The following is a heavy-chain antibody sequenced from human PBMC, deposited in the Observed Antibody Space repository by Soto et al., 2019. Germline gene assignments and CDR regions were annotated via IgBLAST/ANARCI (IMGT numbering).Heavy chain of an antibody. CDR1: GFTFSNYW. D-gene: IGHD2-15*01. CDR2: INSDGSVS. V-gene: IGHV3-74*03. J-gene: IGHJ6*03. Sequence: EVQLVASGGGLVQPGGSLRLSCAASGFTFSNYWMYWVRQAPGKGLEWVSRINSDGSVSTYADSVKGRLTISRDNVKNTLYLQMDSLRAEDTAVYYCARGDCVGGSCYSLAGSFYYYMDAWGKGTTVTV. CDR3: ARGDCVGGSCYSLAGSFYYYMDA.